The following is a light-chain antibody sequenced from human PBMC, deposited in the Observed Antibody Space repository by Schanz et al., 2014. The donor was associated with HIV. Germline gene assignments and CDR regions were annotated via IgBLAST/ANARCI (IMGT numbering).Light chain of an antibody. V-gene: IGKV3-20*01. Sequence: EIVLTQSPGTLSLSPGERATLSCRASHSVSSSYLAWYQQKPAQAPRLLIYGASSRATGIPDRFSGSGSGTDFTLTISSLQPDDVATYYCQQYDTSSWTFGQGTKVEIK. CDR3: QQYDTSSWT. CDR1: HSVSSSY. J-gene: IGKJ1*01. CDR2: GAS.